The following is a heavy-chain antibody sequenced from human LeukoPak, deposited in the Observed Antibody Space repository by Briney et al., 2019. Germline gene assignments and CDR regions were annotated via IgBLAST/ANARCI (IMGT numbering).Heavy chain of an antibody. CDR3: ARDPSNTVGRNIYFDY. CDR2: ISAYDGRT. Sequence: ASVKVSCKASGFAFNKYGFSWVRQAPGQGPEWLGLISAYDGRTNFAQNLQGRLTLTTDTSTTTAYMELRSLTSDDTAVYYCARDPSNTVGRNIYFDYWGQGTLVTVSS. V-gene: IGHV1-18*01. J-gene: IGHJ4*02. D-gene: IGHD1-14*01. CDR1: GFAFNKYG.